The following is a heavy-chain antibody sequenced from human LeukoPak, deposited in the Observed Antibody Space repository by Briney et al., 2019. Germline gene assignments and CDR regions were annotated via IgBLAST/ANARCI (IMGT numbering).Heavy chain of an antibody. CDR1: GFTFSSYA. V-gene: IGHV3-23*01. Sequence: SGGSLRLSCAASGFTFSSYAMSWVRQAPGKGLEWVSAISGGSADYADSVKGRFSISIDNSKNTLYLQMNSLRAEDTAVYYCAKAHNWNYPSYFDYWGQGTLVTVSS. CDR2: ISGGSA. CDR3: AKAHNWNYPSYFDY. J-gene: IGHJ4*02. D-gene: IGHD1-7*01.